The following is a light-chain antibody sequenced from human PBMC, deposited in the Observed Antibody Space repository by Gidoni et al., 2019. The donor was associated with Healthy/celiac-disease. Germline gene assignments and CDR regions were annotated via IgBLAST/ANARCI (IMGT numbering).Light chain of an antibody. V-gene: IGLV2-14*01. Sequence: QSALTQPASVSGSPGQSITLSCTGTSSDVGGYNYVSWYQQHPGKAPKLMIYEVSNRPSGVSNRFSGSKSGNTDSLTISGLQAEDEADYYCSSYTSSSTVVFGGGTKLTVL. CDR1: SSDVGGYNY. CDR3: SSYTSSSTVV. CDR2: EVS. J-gene: IGLJ2*01.